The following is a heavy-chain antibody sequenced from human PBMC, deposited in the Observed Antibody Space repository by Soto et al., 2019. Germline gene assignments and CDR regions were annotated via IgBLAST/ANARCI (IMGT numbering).Heavy chain of an antibody. CDR1: GGSFSGYY. CDR3: ARGGYSGLSY. D-gene: IGHD6-13*01. V-gene: IGHV4-34*01. Sequence: QVQLQQWGAGLLKPSETLSLTCAVYGGSFSGYYWSWIRQPPGKGLEWIGEINHSGSTNYNPSRKSRVTISVDTSKNQFSLKLRSVTAADTAVYYCARGGYSGLSYWGQGTLVTVSS. CDR2: INHSGST. J-gene: IGHJ4*02.